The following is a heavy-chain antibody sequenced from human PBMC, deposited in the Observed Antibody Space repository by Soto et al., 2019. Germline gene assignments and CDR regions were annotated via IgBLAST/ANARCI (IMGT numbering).Heavy chain of an antibody. CDR3: ARDRKDIVVVPAATHWFDP. V-gene: IGHV3-7*03. J-gene: IGHJ5*02. D-gene: IGHD2-2*01. Sequence: GGSLRLSCAASGFTFSRYWMSWVRQAPGKGLEWVANIKQDGSEKYYVDSVKGRFTISRDNAKNSLYLQMNSLRAEDTAVYYCARDRKDIVVVPAATHWFDPWGQGTLVTVSS. CDR2: IKQDGSEK. CDR1: GFTFSRYW.